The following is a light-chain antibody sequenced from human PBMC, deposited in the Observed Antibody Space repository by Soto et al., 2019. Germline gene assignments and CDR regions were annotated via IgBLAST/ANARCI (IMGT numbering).Light chain of an antibody. CDR1: QDLDKW. CDR2: RSS. CDR3: QQYSSYWT. Sequence: IVLSQSPSSLSASVGDRVTITCRASQDLDKWLAWYQQKPGKAPNLLIYRSSTLREGVPSRFRGFGYGTEYILTITDLQPDDFATYDCQQYSSYWTFGQGTVV. V-gene: IGKV1-5*01. J-gene: IGKJ1*01.